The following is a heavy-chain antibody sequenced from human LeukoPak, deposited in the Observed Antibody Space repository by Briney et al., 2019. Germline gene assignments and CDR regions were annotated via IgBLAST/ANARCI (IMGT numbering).Heavy chain of an antibody. CDR3: ARDSVGGFRFDY. V-gene: IGHV1-2*06. Sequence: ASVKGSCKASGYTFTGYYMHWVRQAPGQGLEWMGRINPNSGGTNYAQKFQGSVTMTRDTSISTAYMELSRLRSDDTAAYYCARDSVGGFRFDYWGQGTLVTVSS. CDR1: GYTFTGYY. D-gene: IGHD2-8*02. J-gene: IGHJ4*02. CDR2: INPNSGGT.